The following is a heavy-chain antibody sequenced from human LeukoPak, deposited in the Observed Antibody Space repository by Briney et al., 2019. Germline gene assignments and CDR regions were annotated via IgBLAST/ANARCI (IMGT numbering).Heavy chain of an antibody. CDR2: ISAYNGNT. J-gene: IGHJ4*02. V-gene: IGHV1-18*01. Sequence: WASVKVSCKASGGTFTSYGISWVRQAPGQGLEWMGWISAYNGNTNYAQKLQGRVTMTTDTSTSTAYMELRSLRSDDTAVYYCARDYYYDSSGYYPGYWGQGTLVTVSS. CDR3: ARDYYYDSSGYYPGY. D-gene: IGHD3-22*01. CDR1: GGTFTSYG.